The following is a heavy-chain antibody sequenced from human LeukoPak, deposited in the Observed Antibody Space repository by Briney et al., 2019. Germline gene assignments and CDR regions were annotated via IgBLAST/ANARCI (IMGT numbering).Heavy chain of an antibody. V-gene: IGHV4-31*03. CDR1: GGSISSGGYF. CDR3: ARLPYTWISPGWFDP. D-gene: IGHD1-20*01. Sequence: PSQTLSLTCTVSGGSISSGGYFWSWIRQHPGKGLEWIGYIYYSGSTYYSPSLKSRVTISVDTSKNQFSLKLSSVTAADTAVYYCARLPYTWISPGWFDPWGQGTLVTVSS. J-gene: IGHJ5*02. CDR2: IYYSGST.